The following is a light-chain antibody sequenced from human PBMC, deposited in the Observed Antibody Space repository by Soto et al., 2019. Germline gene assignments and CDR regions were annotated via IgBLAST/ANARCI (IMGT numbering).Light chain of an antibody. CDR1: QSVGSN. CDR2: AAS. J-gene: IGKJ5*01. Sequence: EMVMTQAPDTLSVSPGGRATLSCRASQSVGSNLAWYQQKPGQAPRLLIYAASTRATGIPARFSGSGSGTEFTLTISSLQSEDFAVYYCQQYNNWSFGQGTLLEVK. CDR3: QQYNNWS. V-gene: IGKV3-15*01.